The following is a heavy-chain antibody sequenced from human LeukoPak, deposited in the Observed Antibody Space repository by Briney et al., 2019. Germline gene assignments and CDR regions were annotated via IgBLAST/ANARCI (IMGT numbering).Heavy chain of an antibody. Sequence: GASVKVSCKASGGTFSSYAISWVRRAPGQGLEWMGGIIPIFATSNYAQRFQGRVTITADKSTRPAYMELSSPRSEDPAVYYCAVSYDILTGYYPFDYWGQGPLVTVSS. D-gene: IGHD3-9*01. J-gene: IGHJ4*02. CDR3: AVSYDILTGYYPFDY. CDR1: GGTFSSYA. V-gene: IGHV1-69*06. CDR2: IIPIFATS.